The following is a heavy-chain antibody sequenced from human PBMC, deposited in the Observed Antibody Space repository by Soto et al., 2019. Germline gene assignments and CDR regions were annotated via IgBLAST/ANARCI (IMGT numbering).Heavy chain of an antibody. V-gene: IGHV3-30-3*01. D-gene: IGHD6-19*01. CDR1: GFTFNYYP. CDR2: ISFDGSNN. CDR3: VRLPGALVAVLYIYPLDGREAMSDVDV. Sequence: QMQLVESGGGEVQPGESLRLSCAASGFTFNYYPMHWVRQTPGKGLEWVAVISFDGSNNYYADSVKSRFTISRDNSMNMLYLQMNSLRAEDAAVYYCVRLPGALVAVLYIYPLDGREAMSDVDVWGQGTTVSVSS. J-gene: IGHJ6*02.